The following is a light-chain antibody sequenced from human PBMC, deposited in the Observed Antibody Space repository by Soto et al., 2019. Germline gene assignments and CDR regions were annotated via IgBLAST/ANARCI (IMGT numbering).Light chain of an antibody. CDR2: EVV. CDR3: SSYSYLDIPVL. V-gene: IGLV2-14*01. Sequence: QPVLTLPASVSGSPGQSITISCFGSDTDIGNYNYVSWYQQYPGKVPKLLIYEVVRRPSGISTRFSGSKSGTTASLTISGLQPEDEAHYYCSSYSYLDIPVLLGGGTKLTVL. J-gene: IGLJ2*01. CDR1: DTDIGNYNY.